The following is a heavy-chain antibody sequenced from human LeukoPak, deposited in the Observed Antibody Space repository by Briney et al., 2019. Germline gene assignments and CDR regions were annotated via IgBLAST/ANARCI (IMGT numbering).Heavy chain of an antibody. CDR3: TRHFSGAAAPLPFDY. CDR1: GGSISNYY. J-gene: IGHJ4*02. CDR2: IYSSGHT. V-gene: IGHV4-59*08. D-gene: IGHD6-13*01. Sequence: SETLSLTCTVSGGSISNYYWSWIRQPPGKGLEWIGYIYSSGHTNYNPSLKNRDTISVDTSKNQFSLNLTSVTAADKAVYYCTRHFSGAAAPLPFDYWGQGTLVTVSS.